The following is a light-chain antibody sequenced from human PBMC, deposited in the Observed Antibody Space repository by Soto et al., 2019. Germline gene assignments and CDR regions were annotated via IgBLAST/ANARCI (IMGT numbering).Light chain of an antibody. V-gene: IGKV3-11*01. J-gene: IGKJ4*01. CDR1: QSVSSH. Sequence: EIVLTQSPATLSLSPGERATLSCRASQSVSSHLTWYQHIPGQAPRLLIYDASTRANGIPARFSGSRSGTDFTLTISRAEPEGFAVYYCQQRSDWPLLFGGGTRVEIK. CDR3: QQRSDWPLL. CDR2: DAS.